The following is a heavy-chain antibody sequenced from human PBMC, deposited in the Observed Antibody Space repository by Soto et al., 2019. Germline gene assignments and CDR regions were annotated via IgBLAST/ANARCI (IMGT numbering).Heavy chain of an antibody. CDR1: GFTFSSYA. Sequence: QVQLVESGGGVVQPGRSLRLSCAASGFTFSSYAMHWVRQAPGKGLEWVAVISYDGSNKYYADSVKGRFTISRDNSKNTLYLQMNSLRAEDTAVYYCATDYGPQLANNWFDPWGQGTLVTVSS. CDR3: ATDYGPQLANNWFDP. CDR2: ISYDGSNK. D-gene: IGHD6-13*01. J-gene: IGHJ5*02. V-gene: IGHV3-30-3*01.